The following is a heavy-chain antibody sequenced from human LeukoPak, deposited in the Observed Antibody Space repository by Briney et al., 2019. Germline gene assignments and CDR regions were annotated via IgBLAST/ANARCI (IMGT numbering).Heavy chain of an antibody. J-gene: IGHJ4*02. CDR3: VREAYEYHFDY. D-gene: IGHD5-12*01. V-gene: IGHV3-21*06. CDR1: GFTFSDYS. CDR2: ISSSSLYI. Sequence: GGSLRLSCAASGFTFSDYSMNWVRQAPGKGLEWVSYISSSSLYINYADSVKGRFTVSRDYAKNSLFLQMNSLRAEDTAVYYCVREAYEYHFDYWGQGTLVTVSS.